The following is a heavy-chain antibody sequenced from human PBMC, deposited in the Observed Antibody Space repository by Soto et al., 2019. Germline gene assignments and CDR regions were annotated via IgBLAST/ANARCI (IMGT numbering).Heavy chain of an antibody. CDR2: VYSSGGT. CDR1: GGSMSNYY. D-gene: IGHD3-3*01. Sequence: SETRSLTCIVSGGSMSNYYWTWIRQPAGKGLEWIGRVYSSGGTYYNPSLKSRVTISLDTSKNQFSLRLVSVTAADTAMYYCARGQRFSDWFDPWGQGSLVTVSS. V-gene: IGHV4-4*07. J-gene: IGHJ5*02. CDR3: ARGQRFSDWFDP.